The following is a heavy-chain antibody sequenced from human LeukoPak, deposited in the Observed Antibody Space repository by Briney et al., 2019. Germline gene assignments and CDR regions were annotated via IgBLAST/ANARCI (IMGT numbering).Heavy chain of an antibody. Sequence: GVTLRLSCAASGFTFSSYSMNWVRQAPGKGLECVSSISSSSGYIYYADSVKGRFTISRYNAKNSLYLQMNSLRAEDTAVYYCAREAISSGWYHDAFDIWGQGTMVTVSS. J-gene: IGHJ3*02. CDR1: GFTFSSYS. CDR2: ISSSSGYI. D-gene: IGHD6-19*01. V-gene: IGHV3-21*01. CDR3: AREAISSGWYHDAFDI.